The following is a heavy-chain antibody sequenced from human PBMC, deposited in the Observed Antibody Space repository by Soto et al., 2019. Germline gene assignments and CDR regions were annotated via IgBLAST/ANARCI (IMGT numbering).Heavy chain of an antibody. Sequence: QVQLVQSGAEVKKPGASVKVSCKASGYTFTSYGISWVRQAPGQGLEWMGWISAYNGNTNYAQKLQGRVTMTTDTSTSTAYMELRSLRADDTAVYYWARIIYSVSYTAAFDIWGQGTMVTVSS. J-gene: IGHJ3*02. V-gene: IGHV1-18*01. D-gene: IGHD1-26*01. CDR1: GYTFTSYG. CDR2: ISAYNGNT. CDR3: ARIIYSVSYTAAFDI.